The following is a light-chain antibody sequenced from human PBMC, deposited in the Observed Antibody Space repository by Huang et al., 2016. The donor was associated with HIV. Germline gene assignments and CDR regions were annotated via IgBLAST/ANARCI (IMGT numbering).Light chain of an antibody. Sequence: DIQMTQSPSTLSASVGDRVTITCRASQSISSWLAWYQQKPGKAPKLLIYKESNLEGGGPSRFSGSGAGTEVTLTNSSLQPDDVATYDCQQYNNYSPRTFGRGTKLEIK. CDR2: KES. CDR3: QQYNNYSPRT. V-gene: IGKV1-5*03. CDR1: QSISSW. J-gene: IGKJ2*01.